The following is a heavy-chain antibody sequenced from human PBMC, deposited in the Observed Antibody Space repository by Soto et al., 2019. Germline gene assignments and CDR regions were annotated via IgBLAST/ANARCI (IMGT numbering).Heavy chain of an antibody. CDR1: GFTFSHHY. J-gene: IGHJ4*02. D-gene: IGHD3-10*01. CDR2: ISSDGTTT. CDR3: AGDAHYYASDF. V-gene: IGHV3-11*01. Sequence: GGSLRLSCAASGFTFSHHYMTWIRQAPGKGLEWVSKISSDGTTTYYADSVKGRFTVSRDNAKNSVHLQMNSLRAGDTAVYYCAGDAHYYASDFWGQGTLVTVSS.